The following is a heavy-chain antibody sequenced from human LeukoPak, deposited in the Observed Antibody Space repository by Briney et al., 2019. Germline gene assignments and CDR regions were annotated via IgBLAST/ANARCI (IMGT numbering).Heavy chain of an antibody. CDR3: ARFSSKDAFDI. D-gene: IGHD6-13*01. CDR1: GYTSTSYV. V-gene: IGHV1-18*01. Sequence: ASVTVSCKASGYTSTSYVISWVRQAPGQGLEWMGWISAYNGNTNYAQKLQGRVTMTTDTSTSTAHMELRSLRSDDTAVYYCARFSSKDAFDIWGQGTMVTVSS. CDR2: ISAYNGNT. J-gene: IGHJ3*02.